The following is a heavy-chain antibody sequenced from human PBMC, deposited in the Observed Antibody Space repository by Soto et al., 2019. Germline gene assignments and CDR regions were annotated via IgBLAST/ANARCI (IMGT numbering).Heavy chain of an antibody. CDR2: TYYRSKWYN. D-gene: IGHD2-2*01. J-gene: IGHJ6*02. V-gene: IGHV6-1*01. CDR1: GDSVSSNSAA. Sequence: SQTLSLTCAISGDSVSSNSAAWNWIRQSPSRGLEWLGRTYYRSKWYNDYAVSVKSRITINPDTSKNQFSLQLNSVTPEDTAVYYCPRDLMIEYRLVVGCYYYYGMDVWGQGTTVAVSS. CDR3: PRDLMIEYRLVVGCYYYYGMDV.